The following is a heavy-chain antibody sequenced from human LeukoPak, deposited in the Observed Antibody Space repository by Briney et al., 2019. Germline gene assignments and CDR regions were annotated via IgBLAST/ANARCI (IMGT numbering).Heavy chain of an antibody. V-gene: IGHV3-30*03. CDR1: GFTFSSYG. D-gene: IGHD1-26*01. CDR3: AREGVVGATIRLWDY. CDR2: ITYDGSNK. J-gene: IGHJ4*02. Sequence: LSGGSLRLSCAASGFTFSSYGMHWVRQAPGKGLEWVAVITYDGSNKYYADSVKGRFTISRDNSKNTLYLQMNSLRAEDTAVYYCAREGVVGATIRLWDYWGQGTLVTVSS.